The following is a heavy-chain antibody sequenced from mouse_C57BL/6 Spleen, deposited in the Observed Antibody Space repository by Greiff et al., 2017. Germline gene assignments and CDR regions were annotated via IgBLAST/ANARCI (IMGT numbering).Heavy chain of an antibody. J-gene: IGHJ4*01. CDR1: GFTFSDYG. CDR3: ARDGNFPYYYAMDY. Sequence: EVNLVESGGGLVKPGGSLKLSCAASGFTFSDYGMHWVRQAPEKGLEWVAYISSGSSTIYYADTVKGRFTISRDNAKNTLFLQMTSLRSEDTAMYYCARDGNFPYYYAMDYWGQGTSVTVSS. D-gene: IGHD2-1*01. CDR2: ISSGSSTI. V-gene: IGHV5-17*01.